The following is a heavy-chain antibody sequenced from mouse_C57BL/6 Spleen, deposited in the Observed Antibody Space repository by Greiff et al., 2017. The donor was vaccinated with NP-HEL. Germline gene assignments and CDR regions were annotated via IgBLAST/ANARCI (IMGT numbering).Heavy chain of an antibody. J-gene: IGHJ1*03. CDR2: ISYSGST. V-gene: IGHV3-8*01. CDR1: GYSITSDY. D-gene: IGHD1-1*01. Sequence: EVHLVESGPGLAKPSQTLSLTCSVTGYSITSDYWNWIRKFPGNKLEYMGYISYSGSTYYNPSLKSRISITRDTSKNQYYLQLNSVTTEDTATDYCARSPLTTVVGDWYFDVWGTGTTVTVSS. CDR3: ARSPLTTVVGDWYFDV.